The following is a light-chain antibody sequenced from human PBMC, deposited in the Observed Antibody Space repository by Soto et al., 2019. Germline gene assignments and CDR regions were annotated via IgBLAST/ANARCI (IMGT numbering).Light chain of an antibody. CDR2: KVT. Sequence: QSALTQPASVSGSPGQSITISCTGTSSDVGGSAYVSWYQQFPGNVPRLLIYKVTNRPSGVSIRFSGSKSANTASLTISGLQAEDEADYYCSSYTTTSTLRVFGGGTKLTVL. V-gene: IGLV2-14*01. CDR3: SSYTTTSTLRV. J-gene: IGLJ3*02. CDR1: SSDVGGSAY.